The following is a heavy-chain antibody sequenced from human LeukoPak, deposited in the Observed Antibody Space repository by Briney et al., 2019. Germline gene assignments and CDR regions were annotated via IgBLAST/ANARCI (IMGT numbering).Heavy chain of an antibody. V-gene: IGHV3-7*03. CDR1: GFTFSSYW. J-gene: IGHJ6*02. Sequence: PRGSLRLSCEASGFTFSSYWMNWARQAPGKGREWVASINHNGNVNYYVDSVKGRFTISRDNAKNSLYLQMSNLRAEDTAVYFCARGGGLDVWGQGATVTVSS. CDR2: INHNGNVN. D-gene: IGHD3-16*01. CDR3: ARGGGLDV.